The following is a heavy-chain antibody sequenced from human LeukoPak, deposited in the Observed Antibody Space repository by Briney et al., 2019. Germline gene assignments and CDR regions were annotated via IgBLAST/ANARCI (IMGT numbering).Heavy chain of an antibody. Sequence: GGSLRLSCAASGFTFSRYWMSWVRQAQGKGLEWVANIKQDGSEKYYVDSVKGRFTISRDNAKKSLYLQMKSLRAEDTDGYYCARDAPTYDFWSGYYGTNFDYWGQGTLVTVSS. D-gene: IGHD3-3*01. CDR2: IKQDGSEK. J-gene: IGHJ4*02. CDR1: GFTFSRYW. CDR3: ARDAPTYDFWSGYYGTNFDY. V-gene: IGHV3-7*01.